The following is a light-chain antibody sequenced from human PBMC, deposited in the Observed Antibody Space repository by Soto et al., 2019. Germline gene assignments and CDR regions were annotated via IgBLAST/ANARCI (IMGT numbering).Light chain of an antibody. CDR1: QTVNSDY. CDR3: QHCDGSPRT. J-gene: IGKJ2*01. V-gene: IGKV3-20*01. CDR2: GAF. Sequence: ETVLTQSPGTVSPSPGERATLSCTTSQTVNSDYLAWYQQKPGQAPRLLIYGAFNRATGIPDRFSGSGSGTYFTLTISGLEPEDSAVYYCQHCDGSPRTFGQGTNVEI.